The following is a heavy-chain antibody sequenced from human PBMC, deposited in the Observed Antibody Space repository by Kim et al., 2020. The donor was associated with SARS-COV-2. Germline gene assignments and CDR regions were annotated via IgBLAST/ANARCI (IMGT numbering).Heavy chain of an antibody. D-gene: IGHD1-1*01. CDR2: IWHDGSNK. V-gene: IGHV3-33*06. CDR1: GFTFSSYA. Sequence: GGSLRLSCAASGFTFSSYAMHWVRQAPGKGLEWVADIWHDGSNKYYADSVKGRFTISRDNSKNTLYLQMNSLRAEDTAVYYCAKEALGNWITYYGLDVWG. CDR3: AKEALGNWITYYGLDV. J-gene: IGHJ6*01.